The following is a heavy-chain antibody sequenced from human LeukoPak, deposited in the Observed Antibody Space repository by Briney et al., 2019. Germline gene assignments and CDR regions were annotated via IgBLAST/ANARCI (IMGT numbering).Heavy chain of an antibody. J-gene: IGHJ4*02. D-gene: IGHD4/OR15-4a*01. CDR1: GFTFSSYE. Sequence: GGSLRLPCAASGFTFSSYEMSWVRQAPGKGLEWVSFIYSDNTHYSDSVKGRFTISRDNSKNTLYLQMNSLRAEDTAVYYCARRAGAYSHPYDYWGQGTLVTVSS. V-gene: IGHV3-53*01. CDR2: IYSDNT. CDR3: ARRAGAYSHPYDY.